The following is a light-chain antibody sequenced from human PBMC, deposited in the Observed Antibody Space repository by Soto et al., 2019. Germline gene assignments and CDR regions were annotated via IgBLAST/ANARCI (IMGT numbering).Light chain of an antibody. CDR3: QQRRDWPLFT. CDR1: QSVDTY. CDR2: DAS. Sequence: EIVLTQSPATLSLSPGERATLSCRASQSVDTYLAWYQEKPGQAPRLLIYDASNRATGIPARFSGSGSGTAFTLPIRSLEPDDFAPYYCQQRRDWPLFTFGPGTKVDVK. J-gene: IGKJ3*01. V-gene: IGKV3-11*01.